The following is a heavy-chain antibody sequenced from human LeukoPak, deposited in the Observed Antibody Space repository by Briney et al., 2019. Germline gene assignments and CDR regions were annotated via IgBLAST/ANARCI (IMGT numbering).Heavy chain of an antibody. CDR1: GFTFSSYA. CDR2: INWNGGST. D-gene: IGHD1-26*01. CDR3: ARGISGSYLDFDN. V-gene: IGHV3-20*04. J-gene: IGHJ4*02. Sequence: PGGSLRLSCAASGFTFSSYAMSWVRQAPGKGLEWVSGINWNGGSTGYADSVKGRFTISRDNAKNSLYLQMNSLRAEDTALYYCARGISGSYLDFDNWGQGTLVTVSS.